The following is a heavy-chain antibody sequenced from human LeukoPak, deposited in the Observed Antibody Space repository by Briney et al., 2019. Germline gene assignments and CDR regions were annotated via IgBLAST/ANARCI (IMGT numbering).Heavy chain of an antibody. Sequence: PGGSLRLSCAASGFTFSSYGMHWVRQAPGKGLEWVAVISYDGSNKYYADSVKGRFTISRDNSKNTLYLQMNSLRSDDTAVYYCARELPSPNDHHYFDYWGQGTLVTVSS. D-gene: IGHD1-1*01. J-gene: IGHJ4*02. CDR3: ARELPSPNDHHYFDY. V-gene: IGHV3-30*03. CDR2: ISYDGSNK. CDR1: GFTFSSYG.